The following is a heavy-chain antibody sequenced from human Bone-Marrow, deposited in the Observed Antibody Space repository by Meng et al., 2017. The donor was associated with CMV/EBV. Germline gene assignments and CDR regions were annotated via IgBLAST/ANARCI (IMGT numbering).Heavy chain of an antibody. V-gene: IGHV3-30*04. Sequence: GGSLRLSCAASGFTFSSYAMHWVRQAPGKGLEWVAVISYDGSNKYYADSVKGRFTISRDNSKNTLYLQMNSLRAEDTAVYYCARDRGDESFGWQLRYYYYYYGMDVWGQGTTVTVSS. CDR1: GFTFSSYA. D-gene: IGHD5-12*01. CDR3: ARDRGDESFGWQLRYYYYYYGMDV. J-gene: IGHJ6*02. CDR2: ISYDGSNK.